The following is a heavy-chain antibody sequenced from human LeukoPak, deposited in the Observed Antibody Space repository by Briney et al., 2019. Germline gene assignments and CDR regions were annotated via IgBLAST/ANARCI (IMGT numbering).Heavy chain of an antibody. Sequence: SETLSLTCTVSGGSISSYYWSWIRQPPGKGLEWIGYIYYSGSTNYNPSLKSRVTISVDTSKNQFSPKLSSVTAADTAVYYCARDDGYNNGHPFADWGQGTLVTVSS. D-gene: IGHD2-8*01. CDR1: GGSISSYY. V-gene: IGHV4-59*01. CDR3: ARDDGYNNGHPFAD. J-gene: IGHJ4*02. CDR2: IYYSGST.